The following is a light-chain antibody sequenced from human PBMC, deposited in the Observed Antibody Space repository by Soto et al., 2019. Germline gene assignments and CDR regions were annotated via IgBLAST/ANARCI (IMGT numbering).Light chain of an antibody. V-gene: IGKV2-30*01. CDR1: QSLVYRDGDTY. Sequence: DVVMTQSPLSLPVTLGQPAAISCRSSQSLVYRDGDTYLNWFHQRPGQSPRRLLYKVSKRDSGVPDRFSGSGSGTDFTLKISRVEAEDVGVYYCMQGTHWPLTFGGGTKVEIK. CDR3: MQGTHWPLT. CDR2: KVS. J-gene: IGKJ4*01.